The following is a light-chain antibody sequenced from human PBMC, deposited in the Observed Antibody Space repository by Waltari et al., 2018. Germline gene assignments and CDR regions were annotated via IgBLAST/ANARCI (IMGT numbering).Light chain of an antibody. V-gene: IGLV2-14*01. CDR3: SSYTSATTLVV. J-gene: IGLJ1*01. CDR1: SSDVGTYNY. CDR2: EVT. Sequence: QSALTQPASVSGSPGQSITISCTGTSSDVGTYNYVSLYQQYPGKAPTLVIYEVTNRPSGVSDRFSGSKSGSTASLTISGLQPDDEAHYYCSSYTSATTLVVFGPGTWVTV.